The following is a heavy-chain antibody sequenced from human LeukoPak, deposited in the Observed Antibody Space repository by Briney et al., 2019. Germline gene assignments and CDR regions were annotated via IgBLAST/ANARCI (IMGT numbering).Heavy chain of an antibody. V-gene: IGHV4-4*02. CDR1: GGSISSSNW. CDR2: IYHSGST. D-gene: IGHD5-18*01. J-gene: IGHJ4*02. CDR3: AQNEHGYSPFDY. Sequence: SETLSLTCAVSGGSISSSNWWSWVRQPPGKGLEWIGEIYHSGSTNYNPSLKSRVTISVDKSKNQFSLKLSSVTAADTAVYYCAQNEHGYSPFDYWGQGTLVTVSS.